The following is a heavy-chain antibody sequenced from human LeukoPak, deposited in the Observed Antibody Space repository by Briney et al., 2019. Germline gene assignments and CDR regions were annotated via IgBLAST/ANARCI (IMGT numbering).Heavy chain of an antibody. CDR1: GLTFSSYA. J-gene: IGHJ4*02. V-gene: IGHV3-23*01. CDR3: AKRGRQGLKFDY. CDR2: ISGSGGST. Sequence: SGGSLRLSCAASGLTFSSYAMSWVRQAPGKGLEWVSAISGSGGSTYYADSVKGRFTISRDNSKNTLYLQMSSLRAEDTAVYYCAKRGRQGLKFDYRGQGTLVTVSS.